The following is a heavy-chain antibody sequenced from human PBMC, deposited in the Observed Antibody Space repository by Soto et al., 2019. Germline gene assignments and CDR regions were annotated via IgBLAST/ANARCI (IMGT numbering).Heavy chain of an antibody. CDR2: INPSSGGA. D-gene: IGHD5-18*01. V-gene: IGHV1-2*04. Sequence: GAAVEVSCKACGYAFTGYYLHWVQQAPGEGLEWMGLINPSSGGANIAQKFQGWVTMTRDTSIDTAYMELTRLRSDDTAVYYCARDAAMGDYYHYGMDVWGRGTPVTVSS. J-gene: IGHJ6*02. CDR3: ARDAAMGDYYHYGMDV. CDR1: GYAFTGYY.